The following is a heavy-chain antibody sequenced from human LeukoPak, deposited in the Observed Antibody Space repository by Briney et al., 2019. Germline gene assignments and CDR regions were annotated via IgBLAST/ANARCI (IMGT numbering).Heavy chain of an antibody. CDR2: ISGSGGST. CDR1: GFTFSSYA. V-gene: IGHV3-23*01. J-gene: IGHJ4*02. D-gene: IGHD4-17*01. CDR3: ARAVTTVTSFDY. Sequence: GGSLRLSCAASGFTFSSYAMSWVRQAPGKGLEWVSAISGSGGSTFYADSVKGRFTISRDNSKNALYLQMNSLRAEDTAVYYCARAVTTVTSFDYWGQGTLVTVSS.